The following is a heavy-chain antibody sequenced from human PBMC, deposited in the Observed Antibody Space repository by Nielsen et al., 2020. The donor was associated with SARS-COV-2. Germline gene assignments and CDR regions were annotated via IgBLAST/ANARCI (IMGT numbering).Heavy chain of an antibody. CDR2: IKEDGSEK. CDR3: ARGTAAGDY. CDR1: GLTFNNDW. D-gene: IGHD6-13*01. Sequence: GGSLRLSCVVSGLTFNNDWMSWVRQAPGKGLEWVANIKEDGSEKYYAESVKGRFTISRDNAKNTLYLQMNSLRAEDTAVYYCARGTAAGDYWGQGTLVTVSS. J-gene: IGHJ4*02. V-gene: IGHV3-7*04.